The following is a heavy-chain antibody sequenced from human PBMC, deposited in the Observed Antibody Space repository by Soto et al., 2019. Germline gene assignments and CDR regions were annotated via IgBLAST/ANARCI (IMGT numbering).Heavy chain of an antibody. J-gene: IGHJ5*02. CDR1: GFTFNSYG. D-gene: IGHD6-19*01. V-gene: IGHV3-23*01. CDR2: LSGSGGST. CDR3: ARNSSGRRNWFDP. Sequence: GGSLRLSCAASGFTFNSYGMTWVRQAPGKGLEWVSALSGSGGSTYYADSVKGRFTISRDNSKNTLYLQMNSLRAEDTAVYYCARNSSGRRNWFDPWGQGTLVTVSS.